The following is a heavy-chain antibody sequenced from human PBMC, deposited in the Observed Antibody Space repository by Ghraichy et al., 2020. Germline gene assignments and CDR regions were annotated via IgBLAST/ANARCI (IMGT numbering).Heavy chain of an antibody. J-gene: IGHJ6*02. CDR1: GFTFSTYS. CDR2: ISSRSSYI. V-gene: IGHV3-21*01. CDR3: AGAVDPPYYYGMDV. Sequence: GGSLRLSCAASGFTFSTYSMNWVRQAPGKRLEWVSCISSRSSYIYYADSVKGRFTISRDNAKNSLYLQMNSLRAEDTAVYYCAGAVDPPYYYGMDVWGQGTTVTVSS.